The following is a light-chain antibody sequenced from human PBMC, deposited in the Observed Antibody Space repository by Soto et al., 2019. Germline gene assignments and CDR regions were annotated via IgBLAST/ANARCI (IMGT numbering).Light chain of an antibody. CDR1: QRVSSNY. Sequence: EVVLTQSPGTLSLSPGERATLSCSASQRVSSNYLAWYQQKPGQAPRLLIYGSSSRATGIPDRFSGSGSGTEFTLTISRLETEDFAVYYCQQYGTSPRTFGQGTKLEIK. V-gene: IGKV3-20*01. CDR2: GSS. J-gene: IGKJ2*01. CDR3: QQYGTSPRT.